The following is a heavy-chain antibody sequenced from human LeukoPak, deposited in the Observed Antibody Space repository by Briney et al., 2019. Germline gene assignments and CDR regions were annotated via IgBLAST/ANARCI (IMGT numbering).Heavy chain of an antibody. CDR2: ISSSGSTI. Sequence: GGSLRLSCAASGFTISDYYMSWIRQAPGKGLEWVSYISSSGSTIYYADSVKGRFTISRDNAKNSLYLQMNSLRAEDTAVYYCAARDDCSSTSCSDYWGQGTLVTVSS. V-gene: IGHV3-11*04. CDR1: GFTISDYY. D-gene: IGHD2-2*01. CDR3: AARDDCSSTSCSDY. J-gene: IGHJ4*02.